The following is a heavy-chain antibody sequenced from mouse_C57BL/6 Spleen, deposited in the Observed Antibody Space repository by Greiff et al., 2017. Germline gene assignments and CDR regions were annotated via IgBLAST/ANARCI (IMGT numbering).Heavy chain of an antibody. CDR1: GFNIKDYY. D-gene: IGHD1-1*02. CDR2: IDPEDGET. J-gene: IGHJ2*01. V-gene: IGHV14-2*01. CDR3: ARGGGYYCDY. Sequence: EVQLQQSGAELVKPGASVKLSCTASGFNIKDYYMHWVKQRTEQGLEWIGRIDPEDGETKYAQKFQGKATITADTSSNTAYLQLSSLTSEDTAVYYCARGGGYYCDYWGQGTTLTVSS.